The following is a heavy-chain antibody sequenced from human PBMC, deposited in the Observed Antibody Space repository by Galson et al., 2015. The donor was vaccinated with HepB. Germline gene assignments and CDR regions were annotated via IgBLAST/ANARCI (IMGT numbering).Heavy chain of an antibody. V-gene: IGHV3-7*03. CDR3: ARDRGSGPRRFDP. Sequence: SLRLSCAASGFTFSTYWMSWVRQAPGKGLEWVANIKQDGSEKYYVDSVKGRFTISRDNAKNLLYLQMNSLRAEDTAVYYCARDRGSGPRRFDPWGQGTLVTVSS. J-gene: IGHJ5*02. D-gene: IGHD3-10*01. CDR1: GFTFSTYW. CDR2: IKQDGSEK.